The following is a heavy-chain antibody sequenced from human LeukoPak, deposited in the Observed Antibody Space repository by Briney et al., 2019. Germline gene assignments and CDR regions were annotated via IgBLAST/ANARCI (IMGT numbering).Heavy chain of an antibody. CDR2: IYYSRST. J-gene: IGHJ4*02. D-gene: IGHD3-9*01. Sequence: SETLSLLCSIYGLPISSSNYYWGWLRQPPGKGLEWIGSIYYSRSTYYNPSLRSRVTISVDTSKTQCSLKLSSVTAAHTAVYYCARQPLLRYFDCWGQGTLVTVSA. V-gene: IGHV4-39*01. CDR1: GLPISSSNYY. CDR3: ARQPLLRYFDC.